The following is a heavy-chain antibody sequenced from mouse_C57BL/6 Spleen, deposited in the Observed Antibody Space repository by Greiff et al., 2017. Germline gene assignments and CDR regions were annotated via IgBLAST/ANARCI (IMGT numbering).Heavy chain of an antibody. CDR1: GYTFTSYW. Sequence: VQLQQSGTELVKPGASVKLSCKASGYTFTSYWMHWVKQRPGQGLEWIGNINPSNGGTNYNEKFKSKATLTVDKSSSTAYMQLSSLTSEDSAVXYCARLDYYGNYYYFDYWGQGTTLTVSS. J-gene: IGHJ2*01. D-gene: IGHD2-1*01. V-gene: IGHV1-53*01. CDR3: ARLDYYGNYYYFDY. CDR2: INPSNGGT.